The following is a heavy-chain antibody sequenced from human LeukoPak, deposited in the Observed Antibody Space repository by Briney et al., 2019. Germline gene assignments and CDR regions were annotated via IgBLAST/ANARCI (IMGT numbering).Heavy chain of an antibody. CDR3: ARGQIGVASGYDFWSGYYAA. D-gene: IGHD3-3*01. V-gene: IGHV4-34*01. Sequence: SETLSLTCAVYGGSFSGYYWSWLRQPPGKGLEWIGEINHSGSTNYNPSLKSRVTISVDTSKNQFSLKLSSVTAADTAVYYCARGQIGVASGYDFWSGYYAAWGQGTLVTVSS. J-gene: IGHJ5*02. CDR1: GGSFSGYY. CDR2: INHSGST.